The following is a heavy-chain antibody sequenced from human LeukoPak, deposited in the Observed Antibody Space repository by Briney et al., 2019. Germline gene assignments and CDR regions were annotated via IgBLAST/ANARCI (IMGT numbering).Heavy chain of an antibody. D-gene: IGHD6-19*01. J-gene: IGHJ6*03. CDR3: ARAGSSGSGWPFYYYYYYMDV. CDR2: ISSNGGST. CDR1: GFTFSSYA. Sequence: PGGSLRLSCAASGFTFSSYAMHWVRQAPGKGLEYVSAISSNGGSTYYANSVKGRFTISRGNSKNTPYLQMGSLRAEDMAVYYCARAGSSGSGWPFYYYYYYMDVWGKGTTVTVSS. V-gene: IGHV3-64*01.